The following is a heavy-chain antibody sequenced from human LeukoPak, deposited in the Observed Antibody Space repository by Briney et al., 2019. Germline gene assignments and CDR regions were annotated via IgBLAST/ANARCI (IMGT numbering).Heavy chain of an antibody. CDR2: IYYSGKT. D-gene: IGHD3-22*01. CDR1: GGSISNHY. Sequence: SETLSLTCAVSGGSISNHYWSWIRQPPEKGLEWIGYIYYSGKTYYSPSLHSRVTISIDTSKNHFSLKLTSVTAADTAVYYCARLLDNDSSGDPDTFDMWGQGTMVTASS. V-gene: IGHV4-59*11. CDR3: ARLLDNDSSGDPDTFDM. J-gene: IGHJ3*02.